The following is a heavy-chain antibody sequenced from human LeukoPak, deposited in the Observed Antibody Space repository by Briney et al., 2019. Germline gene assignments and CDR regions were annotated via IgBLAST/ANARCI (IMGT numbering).Heavy chain of an antibody. V-gene: IGHV4-34*01. CDR2: INHSGST. CDR3: ARVCYDFWSGYYTHNWFDP. Sequence: SETLSLTCAVYGGSFSGYYWSWIRQPPGKGLEWIGEINHSGSTNYNPSLKSRVTISVDTSKNQFSLKLSSVTAADMAVYYCARVCYDFWSGYYTHNWFDPWGQGTLVTVSS. D-gene: IGHD3-3*01. CDR1: GGSFSGYY. J-gene: IGHJ5*02.